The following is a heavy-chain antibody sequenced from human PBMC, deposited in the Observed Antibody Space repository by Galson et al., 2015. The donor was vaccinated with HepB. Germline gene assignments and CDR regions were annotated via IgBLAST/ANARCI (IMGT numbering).Heavy chain of an antibody. D-gene: IGHD5-24*01. J-gene: IGHJ4*02. Sequence: SLRLSCAASAFTFKNYGMHWVRQAPGKGLEWVALISYDGSNKEYAESVEGRFTISRENSANTLYLHMNSLRVDDTALYYCARGTVFSDGWYYFDYWGQGTRVTVSS. CDR1: AFTFKNYG. CDR2: ISYDGSNK. V-gene: IGHV3-30-3*01. CDR3: ARGTVFSDGWYYFDY.